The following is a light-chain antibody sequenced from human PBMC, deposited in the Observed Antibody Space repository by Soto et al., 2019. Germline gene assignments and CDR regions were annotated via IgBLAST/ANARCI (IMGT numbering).Light chain of an antibody. Sequence: QSVLTQSPSASASLGASVKLTCTLSSGHSNYAIAWHQQQSEKGPPYLMKLNSDGSHSKGDGIPDRFSGSSSEAERYLTISSLQSEDEADYYCQTWGSGIVVFGGGTKLTVL. J-gene: IGLJ2*01. V-gene: IGLV4-69*01. CDR3: QTWGSGIVV. CDR1: SGHSNYA. CDR2: LNSDGSH.